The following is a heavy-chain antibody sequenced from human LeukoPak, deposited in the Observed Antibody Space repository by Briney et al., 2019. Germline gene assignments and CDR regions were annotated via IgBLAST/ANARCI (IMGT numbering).Heavy chain of an antibody. CDR1: GGTFSSYA. CDR2: IIPIFGTA. D-gene: IGHD4-23*01. V-gene: IGHV1-69*05. CDR3: ARDYGGLNYFDY. Sequence: SVTVSCKASGGTFSSYAISWVRQAPGQGLEWMGGIIPIFGTANYAQKFQGRVTITTDESTSTAYMELSSLRSEDTAVYYCARDYGGLNYFDYWGQGTLVTVSS. J-gene: IGHJ4*02.